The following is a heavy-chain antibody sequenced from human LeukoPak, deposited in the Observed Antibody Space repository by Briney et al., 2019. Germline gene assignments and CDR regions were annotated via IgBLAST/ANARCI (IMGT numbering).Heavy chain of an antibody. CDR3: ATKQWLAPPPDS. D-gene: IGHD6-19*01. Sequence: GGSLRLSCAASGFTFSKYWMLWVRQAPGKGLESVSRINTDGTVTTYAASVKGRFTVSRDNADNTMCLQMNSVRDADTAVYYCATKQWLAPPPDSWGQGTPVTVSS. CDR1: GFTFSKYW. V-gene: IGHV3-74*01. J-gene: IGHJ4*02. CDR2: INTDGTVT.